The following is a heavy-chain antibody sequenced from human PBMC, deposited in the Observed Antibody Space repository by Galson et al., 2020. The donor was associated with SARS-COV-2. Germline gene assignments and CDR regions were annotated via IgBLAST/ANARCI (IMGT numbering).Heavy chain of an antibody. CDR1: GFNFSKYY. CDR3: VRDQRDDGNSFDY. J-gene: IGHJ4*02. V-gene: IGHV3-11*06. Sequence: GGSLRLSCVASGFNFSKYYMSWIRQTPGKGLEWIAYISSRSTHTNYADSVKGRFTISRDNAKNSLYLQMNSLRAEDTAVYFCVRDQRDDGNSFDYWGQGTLVTVSP. D-gene: IGHD3-3*01. CDR2: ISSRSTHT.